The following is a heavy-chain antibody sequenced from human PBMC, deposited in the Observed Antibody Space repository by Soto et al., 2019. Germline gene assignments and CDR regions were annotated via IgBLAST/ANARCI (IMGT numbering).Heavy chain of an antibody. CDR1: GFTFSSYA. Sequence: EVQLLESGGGLVQPGGSLRLSCAASGFTFSSYAMSWVLQAPGKGLEWVSAISGSGGSTYYADSVKGRFTISRDNSKNTLYLQRNSLIAEDTAVYYCAKRTLGWYFDLWGRGTLVTFSS. V-gene: IGHV3-23*01. CDR3: AKRTLGWYFDL. D-gene: IGHD3-16*01. J-gene: IGHJ2*01. CDR2: ISGSGGST.